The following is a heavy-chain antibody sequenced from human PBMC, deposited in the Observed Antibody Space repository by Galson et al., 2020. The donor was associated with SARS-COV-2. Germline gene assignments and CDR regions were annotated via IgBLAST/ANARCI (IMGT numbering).Heavy chain of an antibody. V-gene: IGHV3-30-3*01. CDR3: ARDRHYYDSSGYYYVYYYYYGMDV. J-gene: IGHJ6*02. D-gene: IGHD3-22*01. CDR1: GFTFSSYA. Sequence: GSLRLSCAASGFTFSSYAMHWVRQAPGKGLEWVAVISYDGSNKYYADSVKGRFTISRDNSKNTLYLQMNSLRAEDTAVYYCARDRHYYDSSGYYYVYYYYYGMDVWGQGTTVTVSS. CDR2: ISYDGSNK.